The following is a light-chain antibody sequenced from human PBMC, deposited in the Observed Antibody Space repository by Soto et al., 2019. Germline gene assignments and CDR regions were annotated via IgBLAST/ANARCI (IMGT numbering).Light chain of an antibody. J-gene: IGLJ2*01. CDR1: SGHSSYA. CDR3: QTWGAGFSVV. V-gene: IGLV4-69*01. CDR2: VNTDGSH. Sequence: QLVLTQSPSASASLGASVKLTCTLSSGHSSYAIAWHHQQPEKGPRYLMKVNTDGSHNKGDGIPDRFSGSSSGAERYLTISSLQSGDEADYYCQTWGAGFSVVFGGGTKLTVL.